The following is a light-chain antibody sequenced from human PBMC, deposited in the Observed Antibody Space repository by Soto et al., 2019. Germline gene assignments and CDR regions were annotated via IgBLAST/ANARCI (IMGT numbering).Light chain of an antibody. CDR3: SSYTTSSTWV. Sequence: QSALTQPPSVSGSLGQSVTISCTGTSSDVGGYNRVSWYQQPPGTAPKLIIYEITNRPSGVPDRFSGSRSGNTASLTISGPQAEDEAEYYCSSYTTSSTWVFGGGTKVTVL. CDR2: EIT. V-gene: IGLV2-18*02. CDR1: SSDVGGYNR. J-gene: IGLJ3*02.